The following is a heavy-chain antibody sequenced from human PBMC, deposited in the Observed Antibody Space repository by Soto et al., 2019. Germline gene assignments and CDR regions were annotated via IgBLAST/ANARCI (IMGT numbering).Heavy chain of an antibody. CDR1: GYEFTFYW. CDR3: ARHQGEQSAFDI. CDR2: IYPDDSDT. V-gene: IGHV5-51*01. Sequence: PGESLKISCEASGYEFTFYWIGWVRQLPGTGLEWMGIIYPDDSDTRYSPSFQGQVTISADKSVTTAFLQWSSREESDTGMYYCARHQGEQSAFDIWGQGTMVTVSS. J-gene: IGHJ3*02. D-gene: IGHD3-16*01.